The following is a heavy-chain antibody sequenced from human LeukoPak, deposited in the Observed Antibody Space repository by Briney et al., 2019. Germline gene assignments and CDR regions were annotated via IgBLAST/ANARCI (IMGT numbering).Heavy chain of an antibody. CDR3: ARNEDYSDSTGYYSTFYLDS. CDR2: IKQDGSEK. D-gene: IGHD3-22*01. V-gene: IGHV3-7*01. J-gene: IGHJ4*02. Sequence: GGSLRLSCAASGFTFSSYWMSWVRQAPGKGLEWVANIKQDGSEKYYVDSVKGRFTISRDNAKNSLYLQMNSLRAEDTAVYYCARNEDYSDSTGYYSTFYLDSWGQGTLVTVSS. CDR1: GFTFSSYW.